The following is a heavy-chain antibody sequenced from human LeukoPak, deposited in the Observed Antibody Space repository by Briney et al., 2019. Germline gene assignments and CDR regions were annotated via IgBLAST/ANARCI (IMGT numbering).Heavy chain of an antibody. CDR3: AISDEDIVVLPLY. D-gene: IGHD2-2*01. CDR1: GYTFTRYA. CDR2: INAGNGNT. V-gene: IGHV1-3*01. J-gene: IGHJ4*02. Sequence: ASVKVSCKASGYTFTRYAMHWVRQAPGQRLEWMGWINAGNGNTKSSQKLQGRVTITRDTSTSTAYMELRSLRSDDTAVYYCAISDEDIVVLPLYWGQGTLVTVSS.